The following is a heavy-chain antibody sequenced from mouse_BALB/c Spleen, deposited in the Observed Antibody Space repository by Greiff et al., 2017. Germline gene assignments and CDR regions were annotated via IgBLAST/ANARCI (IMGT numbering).Heavy chain of an antibody. CDR2: IWAGGST. D-gene: IGHD1-1*01. V-gene: IGHV2-9*02. J-gene: IGHJ3*01. Sequence: VQLVESGPGLVAPSQSLSITCTVSGFSLTSYGVHWVRQPPGKGLEWLGVIWAGGSTNYNSALMSRLSISKDNSKSQVFLKMNSLQTDDTAMYYCARGAVRGFAYWGQGTLVTVSA. CDR3: ARGAVRGFAY. CDR1: GFSLTSYG.